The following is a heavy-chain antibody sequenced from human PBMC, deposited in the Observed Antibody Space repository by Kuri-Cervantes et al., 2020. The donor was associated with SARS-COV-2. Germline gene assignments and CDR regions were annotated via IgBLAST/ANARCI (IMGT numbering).Heavy chain of an antibody. CDR1: EFNSRYYG. CDR2: ISHDGRDT. J-gene: IGHJ6*02. CDR3: AKPGSVRGIIKEDHYGLDV. V-gene: IGHV3-30*06. D-gene: IGHD3-10*01. Sequence: GGSLRLSCVASEFNSRYYGMYWVRQAPGKGLEWVAHISHDGRDTHFRESVKGRFTVSRDNSKNTLYLQMNSLRLEDTGVYFCAKPGSVRGIIKEDHYGLDVWGQGTTVTVSS.